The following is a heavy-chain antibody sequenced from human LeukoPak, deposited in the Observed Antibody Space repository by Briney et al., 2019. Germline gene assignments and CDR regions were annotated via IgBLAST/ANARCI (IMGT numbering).Heavy chain of an antibody. Sequence: GGSLRLSCAASGFTFSSYVMHWVRQAPGPGLQWVALISYDGSNKYYADSVKGRFTISRDNSRNTLYLQMNSLRAEDTAVYYCARPRGAAAGTFGFDPWGQGTLVTVSS. CDR3: ARPRGAAAGTFGFDP. V-gene: IGHV3-30*03. CDR1: GFTFSSYV. J-gene: IGHJ5*02. CDR2: ISYDGSNK. D-gene: IGHD6-13*01.